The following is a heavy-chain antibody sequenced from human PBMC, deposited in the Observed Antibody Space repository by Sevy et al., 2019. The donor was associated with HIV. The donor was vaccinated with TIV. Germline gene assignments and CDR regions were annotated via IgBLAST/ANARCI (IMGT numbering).Heavy chain of an antibody. Sequence: ASVKVSCKASGGTFSSYAISWVRQAPGQGLEWMGGIIPIFGTANYAQKFQGRVTITADKSTGTAYMKLSSLRSEDTAVYYCASSEWLANYYYYYYMDVWGKGTTVTVSS. CDR3: ASSEWLANYYYYYYMDV. D-gene: IGHD6-19*01. CDR2: IIPIFGTA. V-gene: IGHV1-69*06. J-gene: IGHJ6*03. CDR1: GGTFSSYA.